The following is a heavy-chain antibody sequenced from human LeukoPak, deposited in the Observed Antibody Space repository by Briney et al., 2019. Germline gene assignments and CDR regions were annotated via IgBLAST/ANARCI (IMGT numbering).Heavy chain of an antibody. V-gene: IGHV3-23*01. CDR2: ISGSGGST. D-gene: IGHD3-22*01. CDR3: ARDRDDSSGYYYLFDY. CDR1: GFTFSSYA. Sequence: GGSLRLSCAASGFTFSSYAMSWVRQAPGKGLEWVSAISGSGGSTYYADSVKGRFTISRDNSKNTLYLQMNSLRAEDTAVYYCARDRDDSSGYYYLFDYWGQGTLVTVSS. J-gene: IGHJ4*02.